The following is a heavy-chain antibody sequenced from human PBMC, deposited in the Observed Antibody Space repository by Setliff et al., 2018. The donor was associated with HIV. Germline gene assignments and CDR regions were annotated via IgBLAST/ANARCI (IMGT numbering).Heavy chain of an antibody. V-gene: IGHV3-74*01. J-gene: IGHJ3*02. CDR1: GFTFGSQW. CDR2: ISPDGSVI. CDR3: ARDDSNGNTDAFDI. D-gene: IGHD5-18*01. Sequence: GGSLRLSCAASGFTFGSQWMHWVRQAPGKGLVWVSRISPDGSVINYAGSVKGRFTISRDNAKNTLYLQMNGLRAEDTAVYYCARDDSNGNTDAFDIWGQGTTVT.